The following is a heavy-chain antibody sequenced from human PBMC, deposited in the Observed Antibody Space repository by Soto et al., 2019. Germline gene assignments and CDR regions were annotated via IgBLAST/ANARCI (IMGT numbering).Heavy chain of an antibody. V-gene: IGHV3-73*01. D-gene: IGHD3-22*01. J-gene: IGHJ4*02. Sequence: QPGGSLRLSCAASGFTFSGSAMHWVRQASGKGLEWVGRIRSKANSYATAYAASVKGRFTISRDDSKNTAYLQMNSLKTEDTAVYYCTRHLYYYDSSGPPGWGQGTLVTVSS. CDR3: TRHLYYYDSSGPPG. CDR1: GFTFSGSA. CDR2: IRSKANSYAT.